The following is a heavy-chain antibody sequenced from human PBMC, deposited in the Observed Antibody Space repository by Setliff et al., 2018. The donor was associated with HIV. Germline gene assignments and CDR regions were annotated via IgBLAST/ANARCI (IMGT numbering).Heavy chain of an antibody. V-gene: IGHV4-4*07. CDR3: ARVPVPGANWFDP. CDR1: GGSITSYY. J-gene: IGHJ5*02. Sequence: SETLSLTCTVSGGSITSYYWSWIRQPAGKGLEWFGRIYISGSTNYNPSFESRVTMSIDTSKNQFSLKLISVTAADQGVYYCARVPVPGANWFDPWGLGTLVTVSS. CDR2: IYISGST.